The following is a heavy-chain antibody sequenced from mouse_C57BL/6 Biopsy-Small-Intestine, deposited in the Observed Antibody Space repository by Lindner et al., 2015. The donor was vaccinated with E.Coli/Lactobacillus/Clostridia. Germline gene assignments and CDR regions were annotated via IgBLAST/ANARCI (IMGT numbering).Heavy chain of an antibody. CDR1: GYTLTRYD. D-gene: IGHD1-1*01. Sequence: SVKVSCKASGYTLTRYDINWVRQATGQGLEWMGWMNPHSGNTGYAQRFQGRVTMTRNSSMSTAYMELSSLRSEDTAVYYCARGIAARLGHYYGLDVWGQGTTVTVSS. V-gene: IGHV1-81*01. J-gene: IGHJ1*01. CDR2: MNPHSGNT. CDR3: ARGIAARLGHYYGLDV.